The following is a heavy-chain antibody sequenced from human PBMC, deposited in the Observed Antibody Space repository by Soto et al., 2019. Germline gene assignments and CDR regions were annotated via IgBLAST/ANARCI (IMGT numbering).Heavy chain of an antibody. J-gene: IGHJ4*02. CDR1: GYTFTSYD. D-gene: IGHD3-3*01. Sequence: QVQLVQSGAEVKKPGASVKVSCKASGYTFTSYDINWVRQATGQGLEWMGWMNPNSGNTGYAQKFQGRVTMTRNTSISTAYMELSSLGSEDTAVYYCARAKAIFGVVITPLDYWGQGTLVTVSS. CDR3: ARAKAIFGVVITPLDY. V-gene: IGHV1-8*01. CDR2: MNPNSGNT.